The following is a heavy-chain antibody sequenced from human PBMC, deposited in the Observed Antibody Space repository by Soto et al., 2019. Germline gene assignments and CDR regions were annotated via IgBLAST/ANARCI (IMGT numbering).Heavy chain of an antibody. D-gene: IGHD6-13*01. V-gene: IGHV5-51*01. J-gene: IGHJ6*03. Sequence: GESLKISCKGSGYSFTSYWIGWVRQMPGKGLEWMGIIYPGDSDTRYSPSFQGQVTISADKSISTAYLQWSSLKASDTAMYYCVRHNAGSSWPDGDYYYMDVWGKGTTVTVSS. CDR3: VRHNAGSSWPDGDYYYMDV. CDR2: IYPGDSDT. CDR1: GYSFTSYW.